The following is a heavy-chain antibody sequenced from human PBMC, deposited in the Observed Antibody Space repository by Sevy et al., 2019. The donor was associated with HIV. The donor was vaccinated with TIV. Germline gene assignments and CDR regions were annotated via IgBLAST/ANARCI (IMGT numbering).Heavy chain of an antibody. J-gene: IGHJ3*02. Sequence: GGPLRLSCAASGFTFSSYAMHWVRQAPGKGLEWVAVISYDGSNKYYADSVKGRFTISRDNSKNTLYLQMNSLRAEDTAVYYCARVCYYDSSGPYDAFDIWGQGTMVTVSS. CDR2: ISYDGSNK. V-gene: IGHV3-30*04. CDR1: GFTFSSYA. CDR3: ARVCYYDSSGPYDAFDI. D-gene: IGHD3-22*01.